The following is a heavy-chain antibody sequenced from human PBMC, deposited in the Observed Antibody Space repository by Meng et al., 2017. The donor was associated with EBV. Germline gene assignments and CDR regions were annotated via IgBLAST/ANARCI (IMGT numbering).Heavy chain of an antibody. V-gene: IGHV1-69*06. D-gene: IGHD6-13*01. Sequence: VQLVRSGAEVQQPGSSVKVSCKASGGTFSSYAISWVRQAPGQGLEWMGGIIPIFGTANYAQKFQGRVTITADKSTSTAYMELSSLRSEDTAVYYCVRAEIAAAGRLDYWGQGTLVTVSS. CDR3: VRAEIAAAGRLDY. J-gene: IGHJ4*02. CDR2: IIPIFGTA. CDR1: GGTFSSYA.